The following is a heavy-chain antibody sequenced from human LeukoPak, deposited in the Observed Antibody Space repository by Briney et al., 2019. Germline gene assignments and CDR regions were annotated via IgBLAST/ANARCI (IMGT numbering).Heavy chain of an antibody. Sequence: PGRSLRLSCTASGFTFGDYAMSWFRRAPGKGLEWVGFIRSKAYGGTTEYAASVKGRFTISRDDSKSIAYLQMNSLKTEDTAVYYCTRDAGGYSYGSSDYWGQGTLVTASS. V-gene: IGHV3-49*03. CDR1: GFTFGDYA. CDR2: IRSKAYGGTT. CDR3: TRDAGGYSYGSSDY. J-gene: IGHJ4*02. D-gene: IGHD5-18*01.